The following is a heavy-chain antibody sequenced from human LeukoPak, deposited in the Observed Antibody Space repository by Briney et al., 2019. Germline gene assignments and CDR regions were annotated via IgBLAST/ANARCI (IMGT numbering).Heavy chain of an antibody. CDR3: ARHKYSYGSYYFDY. CDR2: IYYGGST. J-gene: IGHJ4*02. V-gene: IGHV4-59*08. CDR1: GGSISSYY. Sequence: SETLSLTCTVSGGSISSYYWSWIRQPPGKGLEWIGYIYYGGSTNYNPSLKSRVTISVDTSKNQFSLKLSSVTAADTAVYYCARHKYSYGSYYFDYWGQGTLATVSS. D-gene: IGHD5-18*01.